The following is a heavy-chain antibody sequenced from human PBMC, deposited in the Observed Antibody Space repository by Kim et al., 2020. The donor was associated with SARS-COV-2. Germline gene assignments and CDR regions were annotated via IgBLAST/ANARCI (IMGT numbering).Heavy chain of an antibody. CDR3: ARGYLSRGVIITYFYYGMDV. CDR1: GGSFSGYY. Sequence: SETLSLTCAVYGGSFSGYYWSWIRQPPGKGLEWIGEINHSGSTNYNPSLKIRVTISVDTSKNQFSLKLRSVTAGDTAVYYCARGYLSRGVIITYFYYGMDVWGQGTTVTVSS. V-gene: IGHV4-34*01. D-gene: IGHD3-10*01. J-gene: IGHJ6*01. CDR2: INHSGST.